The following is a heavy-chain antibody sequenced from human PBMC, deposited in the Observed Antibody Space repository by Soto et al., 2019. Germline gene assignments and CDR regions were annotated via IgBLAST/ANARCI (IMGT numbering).Heavy chain of an antibody. J-gene: IGHJ4*02. D-gene: IGHD3-22*01. CDR2: IYYSGST. CDR3: MLGSGWKDFDY. Sequence: SETLSLTCTVSGGSISSGGYYWSWIRQHPGKGLEWIGYIYYSGSTYYSPSLKSRVTISVDTSKNQFSLKLSSVTAADTAVYYCMLGSGWKDFDYWGQGTLVTVS. CDR1: GGSISSGGYY. V-gene: IGHV4-31*08.